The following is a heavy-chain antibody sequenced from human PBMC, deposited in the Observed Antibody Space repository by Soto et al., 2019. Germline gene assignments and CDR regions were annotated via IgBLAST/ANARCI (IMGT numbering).Heavy chain of an antibody. J-gene: IGHJ6*02. CDR2: IKSKTDGGTT. CDR1: GFTFSNAW. CDR3: TTDGSTITMVRGVISGPFYYYYGMDV. D-gene: IGHD3-10*01. Sequence: SLRLSCAASGFTFSNAWMNWVRQAPGKGLEWVGRIKSKTDGGTTDYAAPVKGRFTISRDDSKNTLYLQMNSLKTEDTAVYYCTTDGSTITMVRGVISGPFYYYYGMDVWGQGTTVTVSS. V-gene: IGHV3-15*07.